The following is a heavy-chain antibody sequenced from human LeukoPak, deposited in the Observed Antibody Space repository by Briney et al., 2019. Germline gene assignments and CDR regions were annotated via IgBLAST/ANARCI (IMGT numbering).Heavy chain of an antibody. V-gene: IGHV1-69*05. D-gene: IGHD5-24*01. J-gene: IGHJ4*02. CDR2: IIPIFGTA. CDR1: GGTFSSYA. Sequence: SVKVSCKAPGGTFSSYAISWVRQAPGQGLEWMGGIIPIFGTANYAQKFQGRVTITTDESTSTAYMELSSLRSEDTAVYYCARGRWLQPWGYFDYWGQGTLVTVSS. CDR3: ARGRWLQPWGYFDY.